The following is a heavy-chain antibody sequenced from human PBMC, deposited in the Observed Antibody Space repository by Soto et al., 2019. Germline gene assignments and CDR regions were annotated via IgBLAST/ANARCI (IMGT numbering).Heavy chain of an antibody. D-gene: IGHD6-6*01. CDR3: ARDPIIAARFDY. V-gene: IGHV3-30*04. Sequence: GGSLRLSCAASGFTFSSYAMHWVRQAPGKGLEWVAVISYDGSNKYYADSVKGRFTISRDNSKNTLYLQMNSLRAEDTAVYYCARDPIIAARFDYWGQGTLVTVSS. CDR1: GFTFSSYA. CDR2: ISYDGSNK. J-gene: IGHJ4*02.